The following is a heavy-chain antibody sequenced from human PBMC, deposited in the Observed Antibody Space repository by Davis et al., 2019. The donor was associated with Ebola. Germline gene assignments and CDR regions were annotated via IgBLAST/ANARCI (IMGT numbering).Heavy chain of an antibody. V-gene: IGHV4-34*01. D-gene: IGHD2-2*01. Sequence: MPSETLSLTCTVSGGSISRYYWSWIRQPPGKGLEWIGEINHSGSTNYNPSLKSRVTISVDTSKNQFSLKLSSVTAADTAVYYCARAGFGPAAPWGQGTTVTVSS. CDR3: ARAGFGPAAP. J-gene: IGHJ6*02. CDR2: INHSGST. CDR1: GGSISRYY.